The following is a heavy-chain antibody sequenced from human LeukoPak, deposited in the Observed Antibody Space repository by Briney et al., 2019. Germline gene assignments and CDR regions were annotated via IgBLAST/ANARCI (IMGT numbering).Heavy chain of an antibody. V-gene: IGHV1-2*02. J-gene: IGHJ4*02. Sequence: ASVKVSCKPSGCSLIDHYLHWVREGPGQGLESLGWIDPDTGDTNYSQKFQGRVTMTRDTSSSTAYMELNRLRSDDTAVYYCARAGHNSNSGGYDFWGLGTLVTVSS. CDR1: GCSLIDHY. CDR2: IDPDTGDT. D-gene: IGHD3-22*01. CDR3: ARAGHNSNSGGYDF.